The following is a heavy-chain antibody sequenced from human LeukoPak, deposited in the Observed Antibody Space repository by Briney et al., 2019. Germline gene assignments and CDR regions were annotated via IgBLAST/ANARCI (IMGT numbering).Heavy chain of an antibody. CDR1: GGSISSSSYY. J-gene: IGHJ2*01. Sequence: SETLSLTCTVSGGSISSSSYYWGWLRQPPGKGLEWIGSIYYSGSTYYNPSLKSRVTISVDTSKNQFPLKLSSVTAADTAVYYCARSRGTVTTWEVRHWYFDLWGRGTLVTVSS. CDR2: IYYSGST. CDR3: ARSRGTVTTWEVRHWYFDL. V-gene: IGHV4-39*06. D-gene: IGHD4-17*01.